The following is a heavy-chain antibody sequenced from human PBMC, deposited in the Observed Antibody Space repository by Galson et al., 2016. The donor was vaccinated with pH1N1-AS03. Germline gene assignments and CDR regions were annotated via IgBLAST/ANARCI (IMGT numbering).Heavy chain of an antibody. V-gene: IGHV3-21*01. CDR1: GFTFRTYG. Sequence: SLRLSCAASGFTFRTYGMNWVRQAPGKGLEWVSSISSSSSYIYYADSVKGRFTISRDNARNSLYLKMNSLRAEDTAVYYCARRSAAVSGTGCVDVWGQGTTVTVSS. D-gene: IGHD6-19*01. CDR3: ARRSAAVSGTGCVDV. CDR2: ISSSSSYI. J-gene: IGHJ6*02.